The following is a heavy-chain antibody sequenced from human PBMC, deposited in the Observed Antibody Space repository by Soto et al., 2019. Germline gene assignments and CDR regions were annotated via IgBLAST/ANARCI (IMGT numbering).Heavy chain of an antibody. Sequence: ASETLSLTCTVSGGSINSDAYSWTWLRQPPGKGLEWIGYIYHTGSTYYNPSLKSRVTISIDKSKNQFSLKLISATAADTAVYYCARGGFQLLPDYWGQGALVTVSS. CDR2: IYHTGST. CDR3: ARGGFQLLPDY. D-gene: IGHD1-1*01. CDR1: GGSINSDAYS. J-gene: IGHJ4*02. V-gene: IGHV4-30-2*01.